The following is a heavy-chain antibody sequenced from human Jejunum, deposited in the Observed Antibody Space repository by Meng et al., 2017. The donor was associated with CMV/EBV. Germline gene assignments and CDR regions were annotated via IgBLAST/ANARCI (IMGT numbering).Heavy chain of an antibody. V-gene: IGHV1-46*01. CDR2: ISPSSDYT. CDR1: GYTFTTYL. J-gene: IGHJ5*02. CDR3: TREAPGTYWFDP. Sequence: QVRLVKSGDEVQKTGASVKVSCKASGYTFTTYLIHWVRQDPGQGLEYMGIISPSSDYTKYAQKFKGRVTMTRDMSTSTVYMELSSLRSEDTAVYYCTREAPGTYWFDPWGQGTLVTVSS.